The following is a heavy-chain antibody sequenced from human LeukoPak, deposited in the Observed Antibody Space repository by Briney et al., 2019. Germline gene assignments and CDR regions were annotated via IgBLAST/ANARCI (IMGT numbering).Heavy chain of an antibody. Sequence: PGGSLRLSCTASGFTFSSYWMNWVRQAPGKGLEWVSAISGSGGSTYYADSVKGRFTISRDNSKNTLYLQMNSLRAEDTAVYYCAKEDTAMVTVDYWGQGTLVTVSS. CDR1: GFTFSSYW. J-gene: IGHJ4*02. CDR2: ISGSGGST. CDR3: AKEDTAMVTVDY. D-gene: IGHD5-18*01. V-gene: IGHV3-23*01.